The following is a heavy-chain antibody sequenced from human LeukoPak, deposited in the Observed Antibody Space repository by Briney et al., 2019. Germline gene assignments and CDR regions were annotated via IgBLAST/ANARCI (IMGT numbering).Heavy chain of an antibody. Sequence: GGSLRLSCAASGFTFSDYYMSWIRQAPEKGLEWVSYISSSSSYTNYADSVKGRFTISRDNAKNSLYLQMNRLRAEDTAVYYCARGAMTTVTTFDYWGQGTLVTVSS. J-gene: IGHJ4*02. D-gene: IGHD4-17*01. CDR3: ARGAMTTVTTFDY. CDR1: GFTFSDYY. V-gene: IGHV3-11*06. CDR2: ISSSSSYT.